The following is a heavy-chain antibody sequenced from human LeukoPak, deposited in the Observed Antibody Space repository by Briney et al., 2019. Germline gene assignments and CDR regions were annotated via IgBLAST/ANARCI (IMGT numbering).Heavy chain of an antibody. CDR2: INPSGGST. D-gene: IGHD1-26*01. V-gene: IGHV1-46*01. CDR3: ARSVGATGYFDY. J-gene: IGHJ4*02. CDR1: GYTFTSYY. Sequence: ASVNVSFTASGYTFTSYYMHWVRQAPGQGLEWMGIINPSGGSTSYAQKFQGRVTMTRDTSTSTVYMELSSLRSGDTAVYYCARSVGATGYFDYWGQGTLVTVSS.